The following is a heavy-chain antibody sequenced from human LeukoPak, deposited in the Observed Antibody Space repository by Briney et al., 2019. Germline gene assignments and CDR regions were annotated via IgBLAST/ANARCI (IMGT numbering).Heavy chain of an antibody. CDR3: ARVPPRITGTHAYNWFDP. Sequence: ASVKVSCKASGYTFKDYDITWVRQAPGQGLEWMGWMNPNSGNTGYAQEFQGRVTITADESTSTAYMELSSLRSEDTAVYYCARVPPRITGTHAYNWFDPWGQGTLVTVSS. V-gene: IGHV1-8*03. CDR1: GYTFKDYD. CDR2: MNPNSGNT. J-gene: IGHJ5*02. D-gene: IGHD1-7*01.